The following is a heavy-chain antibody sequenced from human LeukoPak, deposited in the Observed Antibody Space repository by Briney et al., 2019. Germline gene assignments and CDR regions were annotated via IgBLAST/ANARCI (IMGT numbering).Heavy chain of an antibody. CDR1: GGSISSGDYY. D-gene: IGHD2-2*01. CDR3: ARVGAGQLRDQYGMDV. V-gene: IGHV4-30-4*01. J-gene: IGHJ6*02. Sequence: SSETLSLTCTVSGGSISSGDYYWSWIRQPPGKGLEWIGYIYYSGITYYNPSLKSRVTISVDTSKNQFSLKLSSVTAADTAVYYCARVGAGQLRDQYGMDVWGQGTTVTVSS. CDR2: IYYSGIT.